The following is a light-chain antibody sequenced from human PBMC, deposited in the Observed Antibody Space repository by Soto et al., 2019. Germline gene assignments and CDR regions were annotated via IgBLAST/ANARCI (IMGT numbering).Light chain of an antibody. CDR3: QQYNDYSRT. Sequence: DVHITQCPPAQSTSVGDRVTITCRASQSISTWLAWYQQKPGKAPKVLIYDASSLESGVPSRFSGSGSGTEFTLTISSLQPDDFATYYCQQYNDYSRTFCHGTKVDIK. V-gene: IGKV1-5*01. CDR2: DAS. CDR1: QSISTW. J-gene: IGKJ1*01.